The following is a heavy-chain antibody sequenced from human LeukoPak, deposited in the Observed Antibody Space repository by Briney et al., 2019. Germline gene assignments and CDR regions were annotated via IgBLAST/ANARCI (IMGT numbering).Heavy chain of an antibody. J-gene: IGHJ4*02. CDR1: GGSISSNSYY. D-gene: IGHD5-24*01. CDR3: ARDGYNPIDY. CDR2: IYYSGST. V-gene: IGHV4-39*02. Sequence: SETLSLTCTLSGGSISSNSYYWGWIRQPPGRGLEWIVSIYYSGSTYYNPSLKGRVTISVDTSKNQFSLKLSSVTAADAAMYFCARDGYNPIDYWGQGTLVTVSS.